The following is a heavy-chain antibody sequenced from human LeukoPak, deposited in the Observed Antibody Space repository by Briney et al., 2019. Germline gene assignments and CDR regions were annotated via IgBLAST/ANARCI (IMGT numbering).Heavy chain of an antibody. CDR2: IYPSGGRT. V-gene: IGHV1-46*01. Sequence: ASVKVSCKASGYTFTSYNMHWVRQAPGQGLEWMGIIYPSGGRTNYAQKFQGRVTMTRDTSTSTVYMDLSSLRSEDTAVYYCARDGPGIDYWGQRTLVTVSS. D-gene: IGHD3-10*01. CDR1: GYTFTSYN. J-gene: IGHJ4*02. CDR3: ARDGPGIDY.